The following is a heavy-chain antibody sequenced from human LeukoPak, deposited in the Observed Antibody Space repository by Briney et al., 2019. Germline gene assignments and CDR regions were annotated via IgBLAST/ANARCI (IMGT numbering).Heavy chain of an antibody. D-gene: IGHD2-2*01. V-gene: IGHV1-69*01. Sequence: SVKVSCKASGGTFSSYAISWVRQAPGQGLEWMGGIIPIFGTANYAQKFQGRVTITADESTSTAYMELSSLRSEDTAVYYCARRYCSSTSCSRSPFDYWGQGTLVTVSS. CDR2: IIPIFGTA. J-gene: IGHJ4*02. CDR3: ARRYCSSTSCSRSPFDY. CDR1: GGTFSSYA.